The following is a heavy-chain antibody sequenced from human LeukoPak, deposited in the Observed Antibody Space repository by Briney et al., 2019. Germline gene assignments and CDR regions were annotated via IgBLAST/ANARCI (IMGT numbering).Heavy chain of an antibody. CDR1: GDTFNNDW. J-gene: IGHJ5*02. V-gene: IGHV5-51*01. CDR3: ARQMGGTTSVNWFDP. CDR2: IYPDASKT. Sequence: PGESLKISCKGSGDTFNNDWIAWVRQMPGKGLEWMGIIYPDASKTKYNPSFQGQVTISADKSATTAYLQWSSLRASDTAIYYCARQMGGTTSVNWFDPWGQETLFTVSS. D-gene: IGHD6-19*01.